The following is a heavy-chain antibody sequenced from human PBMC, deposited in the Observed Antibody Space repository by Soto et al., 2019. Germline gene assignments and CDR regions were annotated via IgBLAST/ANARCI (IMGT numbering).Heavy chain of an antibody. CDR3: AKLIPGVEDCVDP. Sequence: ASEPVSYKASGYSFTNFGVTWVRRDPGRRLEGLGWISVCSDNQNYAQKFHRRVTMTIDTSTSTAYMQLRSLTSDDTAVYYGAKLIPGVEDCVDPWGQGTLVTVSS. CDR1: GYSFTNFG. J-gene: IGHJ5*02. V-gene: IGHV1-18*01. D-gene: IGHD2-2*01. CDR2: ISVCSDNQ.